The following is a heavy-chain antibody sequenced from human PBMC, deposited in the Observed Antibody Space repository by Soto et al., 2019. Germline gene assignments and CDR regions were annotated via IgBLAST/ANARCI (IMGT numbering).Heavy chain of an antibody. Sequence: QVQLVQSGVEVKKPGSSVRVSCKASGDTFKNSVISWVRQAPGQGLEWMGGTIPLFGTTDYAQKFQGRLTITTDESTTTAYMEVSRLTSEETDVYYCVAELDFGKLSVVWGQGTTVIVSS. J-gene: IGHJ6*02. CDR1: GDTFKNSV. CDR2: TIPLFGTT. D-gene: IGHD3-10*01. V-gene: IGHV1-69*01. CDR3: VAELDFGKLSVV.